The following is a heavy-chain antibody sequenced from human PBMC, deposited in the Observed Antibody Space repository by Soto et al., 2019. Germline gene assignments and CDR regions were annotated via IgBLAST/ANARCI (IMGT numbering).Heavy chain of an antibody. D-gene: IGHD3-16*02. CDR3: ARATYDYIWGSYRPDAFDI. V-gene: IGHV4-59*01. CDR1: GGSISSYY. CDR2: IYYSGST. Sequence: SETRSLTCTVSGGSISSYYWSWIRQPPGKGLEWIGYIYYSGSTNYNPSLKSRVTISVDTSKNQFSLKLSSVTAADTAVYYCARATYDYIWGSYRPDAFDIWGQGTMVTVSS. J-gene: IGHJ3*02.